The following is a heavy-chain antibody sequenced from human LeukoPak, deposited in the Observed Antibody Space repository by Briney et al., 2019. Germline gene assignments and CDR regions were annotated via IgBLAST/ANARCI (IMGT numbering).Heavy chain of an antibody. CDR1: GGSISSGGYS. J-gene: IGHJ3*02. D-gene: IGHD4-23*01. Sequence: SQTLSLTCAVSGGSISSGGYSWSWIRQPPGKGLGWIGYIYHSGSTYYNPSLKSRVTISVDRSKNQFSLKLSSVTAADTAVYYCARDGGNDAFDIWGQGTMVTVSS. CDR2: IYHSGST. CDR3: ARDGGNDAFDI. V-gene: IGHV4-30-2*01.